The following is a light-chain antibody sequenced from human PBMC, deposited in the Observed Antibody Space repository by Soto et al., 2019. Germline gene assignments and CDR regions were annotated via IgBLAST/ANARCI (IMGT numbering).Light chain of an antibody. CDR1: QSISSS. CDR3: QQSYNTPYT. J-gene: IGKJ2*01. Sequence: DIQMTQSPSSLSASVGGRVTITCRARQSISSSLDWYQQKPGKAPNLLIYAASILQGGVPSRFSGSGSGTDFTLTISSLQLEDFAVYSCQQSYNTPYTIGQGTTLEIK. V-gene: IGKV1-39*01. CDR2: AAS.